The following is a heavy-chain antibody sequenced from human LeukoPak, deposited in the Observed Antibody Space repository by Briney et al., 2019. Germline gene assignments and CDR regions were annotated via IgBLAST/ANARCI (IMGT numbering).Heavy chain of an antibody. CDR3: ARPQAIGDAFDI. V-gene: IGHV1-69*13. CDR2: IIPIFGTA. Sequence: ASVKVSCKASGGTFSSYAISWVRQAPGQGLEWMGGIIPIFGTANYAQKFQGRVTITADESTSTAYMELSSLRSEDTAVYYCARPQAIGDAFDIWGQGTMVTVSS. D-gene: IGHD2-2*01. CDR1: GGTFSSYA. J-gene: IGHJ3*02.